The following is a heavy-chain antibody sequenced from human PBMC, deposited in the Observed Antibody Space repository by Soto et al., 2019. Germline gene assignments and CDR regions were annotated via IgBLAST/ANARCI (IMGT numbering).Heavy chain of an antibody. CDR2: ISAYNGNT. Sequence: QVQLVQSGAEVKKPGASVKVSCKASGYTFTSYGITWVRQAPGQGLEWMGWISAYNGNTNYAQKLQGRVTMTTDTSTSTAYMELRRLRSDDTAVYYCARGGNVLRFLEWLLGDAFDIWGQGTMVTVSS. V-gene: IGHV1-18*01. CDR3: ARGGNVLRFLEWLLGDAFDI. J-gene: IGHJ3*02. D-gene: IGHD3-3*01. CDR1: GYTFTSYG.